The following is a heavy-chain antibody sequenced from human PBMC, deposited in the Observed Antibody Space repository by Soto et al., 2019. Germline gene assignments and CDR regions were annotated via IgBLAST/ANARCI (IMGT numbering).Heavy chain of an antibody. D-gene: IGHD3-22*01. CDR1: GGTFSSYA. J-gene: IGHJ4*02. Sequence: ASVKVSCKASGGTFSSYAISWVRQAPGQGLEWMGGIIPIFGTANYAQKFQGRVTITADESTSTAYMELSSLRSEDTAVYYCARESGYYFAFDYWGQGTLVTVSS. CDR3: ARESGYYFAFDY. V-gene: IGHV1-69*13. CDR2: IIPIFGTA.